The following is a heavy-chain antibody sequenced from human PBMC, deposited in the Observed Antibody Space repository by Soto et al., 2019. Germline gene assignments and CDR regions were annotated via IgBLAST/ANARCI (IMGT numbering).Heavy chain of an antibody. CDR2: INHSGST. V-gene: IGHV4-34*01. CDR3: ATVVRRYSGYV. Sequence: QVQLQQWGAGLLKPSETLSLTCAVYGGSFSGYYWSWIRQPPGKGLEWIGEINHSGSTNYNPSLKSRVTISVDTSKNQFSLKLSSVTAADTAVYYCATVVRRYSGYVWGQGTLVTVSS. D-gene: IGHD5-12*01. CDR1: GGSFSGYY. J-gene: IGHJ4*02.